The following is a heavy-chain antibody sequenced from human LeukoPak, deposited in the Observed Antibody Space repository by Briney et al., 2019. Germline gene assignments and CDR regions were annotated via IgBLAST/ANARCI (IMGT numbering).Heavy chain of an antibody. CDR2: INPFNGDT. D-gene: IGHD6-19*01. V-gene: IGHV1-46*01. J-gene: IGHJ4*02. CDR3: ARDGRYRSGWSFDY. CDR1: GYTFTSYY. Sequence: ASVKVSCKASGYTFTSYYIHWVRQAPGQGLEWMGIINPFNGDTTYAQRLQGRITLTSDTSRSTVDVELTSLRSEDTAVYYCARDGRYRSGWSFDYWGQGTLVTVSS.